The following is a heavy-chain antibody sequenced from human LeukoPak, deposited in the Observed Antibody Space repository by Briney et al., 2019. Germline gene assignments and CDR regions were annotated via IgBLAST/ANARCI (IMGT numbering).Heavy chain of an antibody. CDR2: ITWNGGTI. Sequence: LSLTCTVSGGSISSYYWSWIRQPPGKGLEWVSGITWNGGTIDYADSVKGRFTISRDNAKNSLYLQMNSLRAEDTALYYCATRYASGPIADYWGQGTLVTVSS. D-gene: IGHD3-10*01. CDR1: GGSISSYY. V-gene: IGHV3-9*01. CDR3: ATRYASGPIADY. J-gene: IGHJ4*02.